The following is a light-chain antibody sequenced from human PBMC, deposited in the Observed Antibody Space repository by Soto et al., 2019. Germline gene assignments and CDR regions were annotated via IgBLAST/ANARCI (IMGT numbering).Light chain of an antibody. CDR3: QQSYSTPFT. V-gene: IGKV1-39*01. CDR2: AAS. Sequence: DIQMTQSPSSLSASVGDRVTLTCRASQSVSSFLNWFHQKPGKAPKLLIFAASSLPSGVPPRFSGSGYGTGFTLTISSLQPEDFATYYCQQSYSTPFTFGGGTKVDIK. CDR1: QSVSSF. J-gene: IGKJ4*01.